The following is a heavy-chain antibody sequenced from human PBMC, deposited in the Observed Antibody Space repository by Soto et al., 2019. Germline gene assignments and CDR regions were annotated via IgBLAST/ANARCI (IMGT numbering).Heavy chain of an antibody. Sequence: EVQLLESGGGLVQAGGSLRLSCAASGITISNYPISWVRQAPGKGLDWVSGISGSGDRTYYADSAKGRFTISKDISKNSLSLQLDGLGVEDTAVYFCVKDDGGYPSTAPHWGQGTLVTVSS. CDR2: ISGSGDRT. CDR1: GITISNYP. V-gene: IGHV3-23*01. CDR3: VKDDGGYPSTAPH. J-gene: IGHJ4*02. D-gene: IGHD3-22*01.